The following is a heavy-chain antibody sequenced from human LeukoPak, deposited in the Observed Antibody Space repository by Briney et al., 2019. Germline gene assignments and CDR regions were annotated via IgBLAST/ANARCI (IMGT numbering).Heavy chain of an antibody. J-gene: IGHJ3*02. V-gene: IGHV1-3*04. Sequence: GASVKVSCKASGYTFSSYAMHWLRQAPAQRLEWMGWINTGNGNTKYSQKFQGRVTIMRDTSASTAYLELTSLRSEDTAVYYCARFSGAFDIWGQGTMVTVSS. CDR1: GYTFSSYA. D-gene: IGHD1-26*01. CDR3: ARFSGAFDI. CDR2: INTGNGNT.